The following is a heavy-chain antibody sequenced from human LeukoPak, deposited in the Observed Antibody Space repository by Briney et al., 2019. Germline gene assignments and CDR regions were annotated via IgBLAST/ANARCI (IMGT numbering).Heavy chain of an antibody. D-gene: IGHD3-22*01. CDR2: IYGSGST. J-gene: IGHJ6*03. Sequence: KPSETLSLTCTVSGGSIKSYHWSWIRQPPGKGLEWIGYIYGSGSTNYNPFLKSRVTISLDAAKDQFSLRLSSVTAADTALYYCARVRWLNAYYHYYYMDVWGKGTTVTVSS. CDR3: ARVRWLNAYYHYYYMDV. V-gene: IGHV4-59*01. CDR1: GGSIKSYH.